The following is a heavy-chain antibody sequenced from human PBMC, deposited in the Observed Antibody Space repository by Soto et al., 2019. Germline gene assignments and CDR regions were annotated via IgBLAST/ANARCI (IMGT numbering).Heavy chain of an antibody. CDR2: IRSSGDRT. D-gene: IGHD1-1*01. CDR1: RFTFSSYA. Sequence: EVQLSESGGGLVQPGGSLRLSCAASRFTFSSYAMSWVRQAPGKGLEWVSVIRSSGDRTYYADSVKGRFTISRDNSKNTLYMQMNSLRAEDTAVYYCAKQQGPGTPYYYAMDVWGQGTTVTVSS. J-gene: IGHJ6*02. V-gene: IGHV3-23*01. CDR3: AKQQGPGTPYYYAMDV.